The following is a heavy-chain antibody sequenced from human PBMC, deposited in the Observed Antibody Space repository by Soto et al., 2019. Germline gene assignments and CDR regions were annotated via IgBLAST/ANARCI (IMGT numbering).Heavy chain of an antibody. CDR2: IYHSGST. Sequence: QLQLQESGSGLVKPSQTLSLTCAVSGGSISSGGYSWSWIRQPPGKGLEWIGYIYHSGSTYYHPYRKCRVTISVDRSKNQVSLKLSSVTAADTAVYYCARGAPVVNDYWCQGTLVTVSS. CDR3: ARGAPVVNDY. V-gene: IGHV4-30-2*01. D-gene: IGHD3-22*01. CDR1: GGSISSGGYS. J-gene: IGHJ4*02.